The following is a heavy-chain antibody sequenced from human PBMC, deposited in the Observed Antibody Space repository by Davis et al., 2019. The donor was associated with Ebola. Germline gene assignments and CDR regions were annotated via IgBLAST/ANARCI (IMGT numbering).Heavy chain of an antibody. CDR1: GYTFTSYG. Sequence: ASVQVSCKASGYTFTSYGISWVRQAPGQGLEWMGWISAYNGNTNYAQKLQGRVTMTTDTSTSTAYMELRSLRSDDTAVYYYARDGGGSESYSGNFDYWGQGTLDTVSS. J-gene: IGHJ4*02. CDR2: ISAYNGNT. D-gene: IGHD3-10*01. CDR3: ARDGGGSESYSGNFDY. V-gene: IGHV1-18*01.